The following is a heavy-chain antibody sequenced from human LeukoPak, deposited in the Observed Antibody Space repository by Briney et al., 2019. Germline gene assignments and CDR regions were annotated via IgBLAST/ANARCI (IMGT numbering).Heavy chain of an antibody. V-gene: IGHV1-2*02. D-gene: IGHD3-3*01. CDR1: GYTFTDYY. CDR3: ARAPAGGPLRFFDY. Sequence: ASVKVPCTASGYTFTDYYIHWVRQAPGQGLAWMGWIHPISGGTNFEQKFQGRVTLTRDSSISTVYMEVSSLISDDTAVYYCARAPAGGPLRFFDYWGQGTLVTVSS. CDR2: IHPISGGT. J-gene: IGHJ4*02.